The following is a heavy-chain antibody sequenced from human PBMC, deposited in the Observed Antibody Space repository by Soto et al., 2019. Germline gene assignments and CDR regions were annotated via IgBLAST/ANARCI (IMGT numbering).Heavy chain of an antibody. V-gene: IGHV3-23*01. Sequence: EVQLLESGGGLVQPGGSLRLSCAASGFTFSSYAMSWVRQAPGEGLEWVSAISGSGGSTYYADSVKGRFTISRDNSKNTLYLQMNSLRAEDTAVYYCAKDPNSGSYSNGDYWGQGTLVTVSS. CDR3: AKDPNSGSYSNGDY. CDR1: GFTFSSYA. J-gene: IGHJ4*02. D-gene: IGHD1-26*01. CDR2: ISGSGGST.